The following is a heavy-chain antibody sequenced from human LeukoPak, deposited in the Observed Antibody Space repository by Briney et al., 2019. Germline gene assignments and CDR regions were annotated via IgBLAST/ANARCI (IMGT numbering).Heavy chain of an antibody. CDR1: GYTFTGYY. CDR2: INPNSGGT. Sequence: ASVKVSCKASGYTFTGYYMHWVRQAPGQGLEWMGWINPNSGGTNYAQKFQGRVTMTRDTSISTAYMELSRLRSDDTAVYYCARGGEVRFLEWLLWLGMDVWGQGTTVTVSS. D-gene: IGHD3-3*01. J-gene: IGHJ6*02. V-gene: IGHV1-2*02. CDR3: ARGGEVRFLEWLLWLGMDV.